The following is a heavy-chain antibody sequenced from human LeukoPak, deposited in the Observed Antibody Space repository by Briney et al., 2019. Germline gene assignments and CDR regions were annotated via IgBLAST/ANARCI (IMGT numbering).Heavy chain of an antibody. V-gene: IGHV3-7*01. CDR2: IKQDGSGK. D-gene: IGHD2-2*01. CDR1: GFTFSTYW. Sequence: GGSLRLSCAASGFTFSTYWMSWVRQALGKGLEWVANIKQDGSGKYSVDSVKGRFTISRDNAKNSLFLQMNSLRAEDTAVYYCARVRCSSNSCFPDYWGQGTLVTVSS. CDR3: ARVRCSSNSCFPDY. J-gene: IGHJ4*02.